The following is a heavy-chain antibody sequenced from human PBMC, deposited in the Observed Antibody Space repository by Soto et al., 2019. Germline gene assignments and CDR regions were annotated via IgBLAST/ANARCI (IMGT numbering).Heavy chain of an antibody. D-gene: IGHD2-15*01. CDR2: INHSGST. V-gene: IGHV4-34*01. J-gene: IGHJ2*01. CDR3: ARHYCSGDRRYWHFDL. CDR1: GGSLSGYY. Sequence: QVQLQQWGAGLLKPSETLSLTCAVYGGSLSGYYWSWIRQPPGKGLEWIGEINHSGSTKHNPSLESRVTISDDTSKNHFSLRLSSVTAADTAVYYCARHYCSGDRRYWHFDLWGRGTLVTVSS.